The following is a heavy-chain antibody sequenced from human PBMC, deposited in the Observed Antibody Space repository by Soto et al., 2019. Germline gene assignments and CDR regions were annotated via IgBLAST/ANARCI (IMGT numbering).Heavy chain of an antibody. CDR2: IYYSGST. V-gene: IGHV4-39*01. Sequence: SETLSLTCTVSGGSISSSSYYWGWIRQPPGKGLEWIGSIYYSGSTYYNPSLKSRVTVSVDTSKNQFSLKLSSVTAADTAVYYCARGLLWFGELSLYGAFDIWGQGTMVTVSS. D-gene: IGHD3-10*01. CDR1: GGSISSSSYY. CDR3: ARGLLWFGELSLYGAFDI. J-gene: IGHJ3*02.